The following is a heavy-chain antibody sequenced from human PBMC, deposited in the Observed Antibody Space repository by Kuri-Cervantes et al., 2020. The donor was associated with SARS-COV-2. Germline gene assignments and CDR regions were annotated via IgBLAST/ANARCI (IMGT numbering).Heavy chain of an antibody. J-gene: IGHJ4*02. CDR3: ARARNGNYLNEPDY. CDR2: IIPIFGTA. CDR1: GGTFSSYA. D-gene: IGHD4-17*01. Sequence: SVKVSCKASGGTFSSYAISWVRQAPGQGLEWMVGIIPIFGTANYAQKFQGRVTITADESTSTAYMELSSLRSEDTAVCYCARARNGNYLNEPDYWGQGTLVTVSS. V-gene: IGHV1-69*13.